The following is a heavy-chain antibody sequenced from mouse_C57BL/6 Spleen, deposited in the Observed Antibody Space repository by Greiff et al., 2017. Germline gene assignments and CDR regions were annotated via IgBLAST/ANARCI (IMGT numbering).Heavy chain of an antibody. CDR2: ISDGGSYT. D-gene: IGHD1-1*01. CDR3: ARDRGYYGSSHWYFDV. V-gene: IGHV5-4*01. Sequence: EVQVVESGGGLVKPGGSLKLSCAASGFTFSSYAMSWVRQTPEKRLEWVATISDGGSYTYYPDNVKGRFTISRDNAKNNLYLQMSHLKSEDTAMYYCARDRGYYGSSHWYFDVWGTGTTVTVSS. CDR1: GFTFSSYA. J-gene: IGHJ1*03.